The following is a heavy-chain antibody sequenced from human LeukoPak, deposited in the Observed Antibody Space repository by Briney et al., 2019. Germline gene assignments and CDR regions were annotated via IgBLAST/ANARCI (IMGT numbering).Heavy chain of an antibody. CDR3: ARNITMIVFDY. CDR1: GDSMNSHY. Sequence: SETLSLTCDVSGDSMNSHYWSWIRQPPGKGLECVGYIHSSGRTNQNPSLKSRVALSVDTSKNRFSLTLNSVTAADTAVYYCARNITMIVFDYWGQGTLVTVSS. D-gene: IGHD3-22*01. V-gene: IGHV4-59*11. CDR2: IHSSGRT. J-gene: IGHJ4*02.